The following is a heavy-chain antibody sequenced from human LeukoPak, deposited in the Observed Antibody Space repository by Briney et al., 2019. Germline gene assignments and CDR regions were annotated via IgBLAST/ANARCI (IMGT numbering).Heavy chain of an antibody. CDR2: IKQDGSEK. D-gene: IGHD5-12*01. V-gene: IGHV3-7*03. CDR1: GFTFSSYW. Sequence: GGSLRLSCAASGFTFSSYWMSWVRQAPGKGLEWVANIKQDGSEKYYVDSVKGRFTISRDNAKNSLYLQMNSPRAEDTAVYYCARDGGYVNFDYWGQGTLVTVSS. J-gene: IGHJ4*02. CDR3: ARDGGYVNFDY.